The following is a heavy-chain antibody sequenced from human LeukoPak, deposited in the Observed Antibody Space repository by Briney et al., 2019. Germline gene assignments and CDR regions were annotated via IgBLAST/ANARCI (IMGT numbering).Heavy chain of an antibody. CDR3: ARGRWLQGSFDY. Sequence: ASVKVSCKASGYTFTGYYMHWVRQAPGQGLEWMGWISAYNGNTNYAQKLQGRVTMTTDTSTSTAYMELRSLRSDDTAVYYCARGRWLQGSFDYWGQGTLVTVAS. CDR2: ISAYNGNT. D-gene: IGHD5-24*01. CDR1: GYTFTGYY. V-gene: IGHV1-18*04. J-gene: IGHJ4*02.